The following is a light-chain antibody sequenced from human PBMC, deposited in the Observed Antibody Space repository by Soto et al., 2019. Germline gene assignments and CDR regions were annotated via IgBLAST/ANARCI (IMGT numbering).Light chain of an antibody. V-gene: IGLV2-14*01. Sequence: QSVLTQPASVSGSPGQSITISCTGTSSEVGGYNYVSWYQQYPGKATKLMNYQESNRPSGVTNQISGSKYGNSASQTISRLQAEDEADYYCSSYTSTSTYVFGTGTKVTVL. CDR3: SSYTSTSTYV. J-gene: IGLJ1*01. CDR2: QES. CDR1: SSEVGGYNY.